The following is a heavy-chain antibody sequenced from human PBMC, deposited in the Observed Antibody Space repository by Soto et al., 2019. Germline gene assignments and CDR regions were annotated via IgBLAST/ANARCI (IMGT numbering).Heavy chain of an antibody. V-gene: IGHV3-23*01. J-gene: IGHJ6*03. CDR1: GFTFSSYA. CDR3: AKAPELSLYYYYYMDV. CDR2: ISGSGGST. Sequence: GGSLRLSCAASGFTFSSYAMSWVRQAPGKGLEWVSAISGSGGSTYYADSVKGRFTISRDNSKNTLYLQMNSLRAEDTAVYYCAKAPELSLYYYYYMDVWGKGTTVTVSS. D-gene: IGHD1-26*01.